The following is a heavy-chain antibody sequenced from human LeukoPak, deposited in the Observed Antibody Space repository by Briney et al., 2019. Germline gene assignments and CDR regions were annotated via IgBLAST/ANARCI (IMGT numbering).Heavy chain of an antibody. Sequence: PGGSLRLSCATSGFTFGIHYMSWVRQAPGRGPEWISYISGNGGDIAYADSVEGRFTISRDNAKNLLLLQMNSLRVEDTAVYHCVRHSGRAGGQWGQGTLIAVSS. CDR1: GFTFGIHY. CDR2: ISGNGGDI. V-gene: IGHV3/OR16-9*01. J-gene: IGHJ4*02. CDR3: VRHSGRAGGQ. D-gene: IGHD3-10*01.